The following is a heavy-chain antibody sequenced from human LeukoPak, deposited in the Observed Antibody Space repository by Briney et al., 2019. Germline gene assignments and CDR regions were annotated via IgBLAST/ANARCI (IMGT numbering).Heavy chain of an antibody. Sequence: GGSLRLSCAASGFTFSSYDMSWVRQAPGKGLEWVSFIRSDGGSTLYADSVKGRFTISRDNSKNTLYLQMNSLRAEDTAVYYCARVGVAVAGTVGYFDYWGQGTLVTVSS. D-gene: IGHD6-19*01. CDR3: ARVGVAVAGTVGYFDY. V-gene: IGHV3-23*01. CDR2: IRSDGGST. J-gene: IGHJ4*02. CDR1: GFTFSSYD.